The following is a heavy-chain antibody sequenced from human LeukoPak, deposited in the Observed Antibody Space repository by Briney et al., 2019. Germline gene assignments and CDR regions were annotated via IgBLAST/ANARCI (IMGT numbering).Heavy chain of an antibody. CDR3: ARDKDSSSWYSYNWFDP. V-gene: IGHV3-21*01. Sequence: GGSLRLSCAASGFNLSSYSMNWVRQAPGKGLEWVSFITGSSSYIFHADSVKGRFTISRDNAKNSLYLQMNSLRAEDTAVYYCARDKDSSSWYSYNWFDPWGQGTLVTVSS. CDR2: ITGSSSYI. D-gene: IGHD6-13*01. CDR1: GFNLSSYS. J-gene: IGHJ5*02.